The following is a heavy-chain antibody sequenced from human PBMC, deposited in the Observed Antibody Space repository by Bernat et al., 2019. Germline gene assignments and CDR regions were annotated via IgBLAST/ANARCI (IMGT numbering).Heavy chain of an antibody. V-gene: IGHV3-48*03. CDR3: ASNIAARPLDY. CDR2: ISSSGSTI. Sequence: LQLVESGGGLVQPGGSLRLSCAASGFTFSSYEMNWVRQAPGKGLEWVSYISSSGSTIYYADSVKGRFTISRDNAKNSLYLQMNSLRAEDTAVYYCASNIAARPLDYWGQGTLVTVSS. D-gene: IGHD6-6*01. CDR1: GFTFSSYE. J-gene: IGHJ4*02.